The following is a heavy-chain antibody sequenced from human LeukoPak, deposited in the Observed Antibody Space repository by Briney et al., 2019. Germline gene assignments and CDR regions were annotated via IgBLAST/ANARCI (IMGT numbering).Heavy chain of an antibody. CDR2: IYYSGST. V-gene: IGHV4-30-4*01. D-gene: IGHD3-22*01. CDR3: ARAQADSSGYAFGY. Sequence: SETLSLTCTVSGGSISSGDYYWSWIRQPPGKGLEWIGYIYYSGSTYYNPSLKSRVTISVDTSKNQFSLKLSSVTAADTAVYYCARAQADSSGYAFGYWGQGTLVTVSS. CDR1: GGSISSGDYY. J-gene: IGHJ4*02.